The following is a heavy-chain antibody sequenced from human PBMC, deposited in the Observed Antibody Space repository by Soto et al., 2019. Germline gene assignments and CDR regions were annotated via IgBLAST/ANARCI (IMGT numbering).Heavy chain of an antibody. Sequence: ASVKVSCKASGNTFTNFGVTWVRQAPGQGLEWMGWVSAYTDDPNYAQKFQGRVTMTIDTSTSTAYLDLRSLTSDDTAVYYCARVIPGAEAWFDPWGQGTLVTVSS. J-gene: IGHJ5*02. V-gene: IGHV1-18*01. D-gene: IGHD2-2*01. CDR1: GNTFTNFG. CDR3: ARVIPGAEAWFDP. CDR2: VSAYTDDP.